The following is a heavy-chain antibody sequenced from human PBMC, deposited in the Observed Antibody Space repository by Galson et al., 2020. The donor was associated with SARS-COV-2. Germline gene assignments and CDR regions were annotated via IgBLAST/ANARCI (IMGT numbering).Heavy chain of an antibody. CDR1: GGSISSGNYY. CDR3: ARDRSGYAAFDI. J-gene: IGHJ3*02. Sequence: SETLSLTCTVSGGSISSGNYYWSWIRQPPGKGLEYIGYIYYPGSTYYNPSLKSRVTISLDTSKNQFSLKLTSVTAADTDVYYCARDRSGYAAFDIWGLGKMVTVSS. D-gene: IGHD2-2*01. CDR2: IYYPGST. V-gene: IGHV4-30-4*01.